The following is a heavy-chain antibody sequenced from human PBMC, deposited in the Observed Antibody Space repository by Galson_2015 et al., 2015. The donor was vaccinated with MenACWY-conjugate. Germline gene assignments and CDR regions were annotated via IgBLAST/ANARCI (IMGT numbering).Heavy chain of an antibody. Sequence: SVKVSCKASGGTFSSYAISWVRQAPGQGPEWMGRIIPILGIANYAQKFQGRVTITADKSTSTAYMELSSLRSEDTAVYYCAREVEAAATFDYWGQGTLVTVSS. V-gene: IGHV1-69*04. CDR1: GGTFSSYA. D-gene: IGHD6-13*01. CDR2: IIPILGIA. CDR3: AREVEAAATFDY. J-gene: IGHJ4*02.